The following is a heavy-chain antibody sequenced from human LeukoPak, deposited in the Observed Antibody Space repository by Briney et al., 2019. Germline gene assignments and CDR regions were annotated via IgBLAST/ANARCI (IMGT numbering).Heavy chain of an antibody. Sequence: SGPTLVNPTQTLTLTCTFSGFSLSTSGMCVSWIRQPPGKALEWLARIDWDDDKYYSTSLKTRLTISKDTSKNQVVLTMTNMDPVGTATYYCARISGPFLPLDYWGQGTLVTVSS. CDR2: IDWDDDK. J-gene: IGHJ4*02. CDR3: ARISGPFLPLDY. V-gene: IGHV2-70*11. CDR1: GFSLSTSGMC.